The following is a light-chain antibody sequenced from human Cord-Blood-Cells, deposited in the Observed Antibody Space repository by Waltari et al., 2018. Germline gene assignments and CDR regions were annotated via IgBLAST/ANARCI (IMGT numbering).Light chain of an antibody. V-gene: IGKV1-8*01. CDR3: QQYYSYPHT. CDR2: AAS. Sequence: AIRMTQSPFSLSASTGDRVTITCRASQGISSYLAWYQQKPGNAPKLLIYAASTLQSGVPSRFSGSGSGTDFTLTISCLQSEDFATYYCQQYYSYPHTFGGGTKVEI. J-gene: IGKJ4*01. CDR1: QGISSY.